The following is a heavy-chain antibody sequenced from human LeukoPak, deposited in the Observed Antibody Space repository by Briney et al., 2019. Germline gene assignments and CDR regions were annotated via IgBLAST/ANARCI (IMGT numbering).Heavy chain of an antibody. D-gene: IGHD2-2*01. CDR3: ARGYPGPLDIVVVPAAIWFDP. J-gene: IGHJ5*02. Sequence: SETLSLTCAVYGGSFSGYYWSWIRQPPGKGLEWIGEINHSGSTNYNPSLKSRVTISVDTSKNQFSLKLSSVTAADTAVYYCARGYPGPLDIVVVPAAIWFDPWGQGTLVTVSS. CDR1: GGSFSGYY. V-gene: IGHV4-34*01. CDR2: INHSGST.